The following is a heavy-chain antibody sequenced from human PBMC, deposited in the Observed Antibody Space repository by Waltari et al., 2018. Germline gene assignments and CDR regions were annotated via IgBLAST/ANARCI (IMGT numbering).Heavy chain of an antibody. CDR2: VGFDGRNK. D-gene: IGHD3-16*01. CDR1: GFPFSSFA. V-gene: IGHV3-30*18. CDR3: AKDVEGELYYFDN. Sequence: VQLVESGGGVVQPGRSLSLSCAASGFPFSSFAMPWVRRPPGKGLDWVAVVGFDGRNKFYAESVKGRFTISRDNSKNTLYLQMESLRAEDTAIYYCAKDVEGELYYFDNWGQGTLVTVSS. J-gene: IGHJ4*02.